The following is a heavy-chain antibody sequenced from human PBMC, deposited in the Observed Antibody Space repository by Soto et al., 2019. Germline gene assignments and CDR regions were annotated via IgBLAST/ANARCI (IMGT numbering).Heavy chain of an antibody. CDR3: ARAIQGVNIDY. J-gene: IGHJ4*02. Sequence: SETLSLTCAVSGYSISLGYYWGWIPQPPGKGLEWIGEINHTGVTHYNPSPKSRVTISVDTSKNQFSLKLSSVTAADTAVYYCARAIQGVNIDYWGQGTLVTVSS. CDR2: INHTGVT. CDR1: GYSISLGYY. V-gene: IGHV4-38-2*01. D-gene: IGHD5-18*01.